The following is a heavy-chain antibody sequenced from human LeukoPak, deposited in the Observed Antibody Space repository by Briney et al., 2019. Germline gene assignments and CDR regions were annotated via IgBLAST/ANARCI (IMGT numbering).Heavy chain of an antibody. CDR1: GGSISSGDYY. CDR3: ARDLGATYYYYYMDV. J-gene: IGHJ6*03. CDR2: IYYSGST. V-gene: IGHV4-30-4*08. Sequence: SETLSLTXTVSGGSISSGDYYWSWIRQPPGKGLEWIGYIYYSGSTYYNPSLKSRVTISVDTSKNQFSLKLSSVTAADTAVYYCARDLGATYYYYYMDVWGKGTTVTVSS.